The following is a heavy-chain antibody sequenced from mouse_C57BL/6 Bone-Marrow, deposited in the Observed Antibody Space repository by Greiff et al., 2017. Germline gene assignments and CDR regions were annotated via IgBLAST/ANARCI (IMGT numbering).Heavy chain of an antibody. D-gene: IGHD2-3*01. J-gene: IGHJ4*01. CDR2: IWRGGST. CDR3: DNCDGYPCAMDY. V-gene: IGHV2-5*01. CDR1: GFSLTSYG. Sequence: VQLQQSGPGLVQPSQSLSITCTVSGFSLTSYGVHWVRQSPGKGLEWLGVIWRGGSTDYTAAFMSRLSITKYNSKSQVCIKMIVLQAEATAIYSVDNCDGYPCAMDYWGQGTSVTVSS.